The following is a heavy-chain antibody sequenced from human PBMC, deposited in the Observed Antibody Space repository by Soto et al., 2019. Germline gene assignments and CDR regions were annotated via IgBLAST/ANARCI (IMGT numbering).Heavy chain of an antibody. Sequence: SETLSLTCAVYGGSFSGYYWSWIRQPPGKGLERIGEINHSGSTNYNPSLKSRVTISVDTSKNQFSLKLSSVTAADTAVYYCAREQRSATKTTYNWFDPWGQGTLVTVSS. CDR1: GGSFSGYY. J-gene: IGHJ5*02. D-gene: IGHD1-26*01. V-gene: IGHV4-34*01. CDR2: INHSGST. CDR3: AREQRSATKTTYNWFDP.